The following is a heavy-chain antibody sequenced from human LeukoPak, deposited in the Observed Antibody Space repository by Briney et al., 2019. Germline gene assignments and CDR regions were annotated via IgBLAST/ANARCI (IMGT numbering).Heavy chain of an antibody. V-gene: IGHV4-4*09. J-gene: IGHJ4*02. CDR3: ASTRRAAVAGRFDS. D-gene: IGHD6-19*01. CDR2: IYHSGNT. Sequence: SETLSLTCYVSGASMSSNYWSWIRQPPGKGLEWIGYIYHSGNTNYSPSLESRVPMSVDESKNQVSLRVHFVGAADTAVYYCASTRRAAVAGRFDSWGQGTLVSVSS. CDR1: GASMSSNY.